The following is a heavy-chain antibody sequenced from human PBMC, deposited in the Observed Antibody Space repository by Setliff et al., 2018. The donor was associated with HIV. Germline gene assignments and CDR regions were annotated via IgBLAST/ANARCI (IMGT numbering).Heavy chain of an antibody. D-gene: IGHD3-22*01. CDR3: ARETYYYDNPQYYYYYMDV. J-gene: IGHJ6*03. Sequence: PSETLSITCTVSGGSISSGSYYWSWIRQPAGKGLEWIGRIYTSGSTNYNPSLKSRVTISVDTSKNQFSLKLRSVTAADTAVYYCARETYYYDNPQYYYYYMDVWGKGTTVTVSS. CDR2: IYTSGST. CDR1: GGSISSGSYY. V-gene: IGHV4-61*02.